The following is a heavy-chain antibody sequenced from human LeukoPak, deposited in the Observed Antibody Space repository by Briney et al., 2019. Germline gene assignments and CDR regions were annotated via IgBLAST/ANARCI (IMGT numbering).Heavy chain of an antibody. CDR2: IYSGGST. J-gene: IGHJ4*02. V-gene: IGHV3-53*01. CDR1: GFTFSSYS. Sequence: PGGSLRLSCAASGFTFSSYSMSWVRQVPGKGLEWVSVIYSGGSTYYADSVKGRFTISRDNSKNTLYLQMNSLRAEDTAVYYCARVRGRQFDYWGQGTLVTVSS. CDR3: ARVRGRQFDY. D-gene: IGHD3-10*01.